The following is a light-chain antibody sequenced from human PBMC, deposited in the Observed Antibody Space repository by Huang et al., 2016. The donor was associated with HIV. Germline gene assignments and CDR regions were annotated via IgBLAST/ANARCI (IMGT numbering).Light chain of an antibody. Sequence: DIQMTQSPSSLSASVGDRISITCRARQTISTFLNWYQQKPGKAPKLLIYAASNLQSGVSSIFSGTGSGTLFTLTVTGLLPDDFATYFCQQTSSVPLTFGGGTKVEMK. V-gene: IGKV1-39*01. CDR3: QQTSSVPLT. CDR1: QTISTF. J-gene: IGKJ4*01. CDR2: AAS.